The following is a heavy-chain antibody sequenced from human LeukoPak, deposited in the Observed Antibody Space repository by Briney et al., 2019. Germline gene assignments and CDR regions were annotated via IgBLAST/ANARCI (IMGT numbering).Heavy chain of an antibody. CDR2: INPNSGGT. CDR1: GYTFTGYY. V-gene: IGHV1-2*02. D-gene: IGHD6-19*01. J-gene: IGHJ3*02. CDR3: AIVGIAVGPNNDAFDI. Sequence: ASVKVSCKASGYTFTGYYMHWVRQAPGQGLEWMGWINPNSGGTNYAQKFQGKVTMTRDTSISTAYMELSRLRSDDTAVYYCAIVGIAVGPNNDAFDIWGQGTMVTVSS.